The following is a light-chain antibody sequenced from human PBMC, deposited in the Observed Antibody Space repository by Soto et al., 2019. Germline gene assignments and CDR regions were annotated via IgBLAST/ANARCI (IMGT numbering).Light chain of an antibody. CDR3: QQSYSTLGT. CDR1: HSINNY. V-gene: IGKV1-39*01. Sequence: QMTQSPSSLSASVGDRVIITCRADHSINNYLNWYQQKPGQVPKLLIYAAPTLQSGVPSRFSGSGSGRVFTLTINSLQPEDFATYYCQQSYSTLGTFGRGTKVDIK. CDR2: AAP. J-gene: IGKJ2*01.